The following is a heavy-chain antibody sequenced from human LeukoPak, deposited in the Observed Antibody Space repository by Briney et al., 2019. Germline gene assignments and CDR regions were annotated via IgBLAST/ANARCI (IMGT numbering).Heavy chain of an antibody. Sequence: SETLSLTCAVYGGSFSGYYWSWIRQPPGKGLEWIGEINHSGSTNYNPSLKSRVTISVDTSKNQFSLKLSSVTAADTAVYYCARGHMWLRSFDYWGQGTLVTVSS. D-gene: IGHD5-12*01. J-gene: IGHJ4*02. CDR2: INHSGST. CDR3: ARGHMWLRSFDY. V-gene: IGHV4-34*01. CDR1: GGSFSGYY.